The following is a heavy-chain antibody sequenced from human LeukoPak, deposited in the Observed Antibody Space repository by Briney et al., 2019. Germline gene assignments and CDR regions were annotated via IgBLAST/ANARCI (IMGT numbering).Heavy chain of an antibody. J-gene: IGHJ4*02. CDR2: ISYDGSNK. CDR3: ARESIGQDYYDSSGYPQPLDY. D-gene: IGHD3-22*01. Sequence: GRSLRLSCAASGFTFSSYAMHWVRQAPGKGLEWVAVISYDGSNKYYADSVKGRFTISRDNSKNTLYLQMNSLRAEDTAVYYCARESIGQDYYDSSGYPQPLDYWGQGTLVTVSS. CDR1: GFTFSSYA. V-gene: IGHV3-30-3*01.